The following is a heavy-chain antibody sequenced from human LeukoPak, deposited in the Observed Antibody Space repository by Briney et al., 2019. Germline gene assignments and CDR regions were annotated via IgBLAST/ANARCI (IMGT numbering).Heavy chain of an antibody. CDR3: ARNCGDYMCDF. CDR1: GGSISSYY. Sequence: PSETLSLTCTVSGGSISSYYWSWIRQPPGKGLEWIGYIYYSGSTNYNPSLKSRVTISVDTSKNQFSLKLSSVTAADTAVYYCARNCGDYMCDFWGQGTLVTVSS. D-gene: IGHD4-17*01. CDR2: IYYSGST. J-gene: IGHJ4*02. V-gene: IGHV4-59*01.